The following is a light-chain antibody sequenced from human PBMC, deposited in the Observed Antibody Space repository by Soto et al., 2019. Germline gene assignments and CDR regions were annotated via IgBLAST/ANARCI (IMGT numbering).Light chain of an antibody. V-gene: IGLV2-14*01. CDR3: RSYASSSTVV. Sequence: QSVLTQPASVSGSPGQSITISCTGTSSDVGGYNYVSWYQQHPGTAPKLMISDIRNRPSGVSNRFSGSKSGNTASLTISGLQAEDEADYYCRSYASSSTVVFGGGTQLTVL. CDR2: DIR. CDR1: SSDVGGYNY. J-gene: IGLJ2*01.